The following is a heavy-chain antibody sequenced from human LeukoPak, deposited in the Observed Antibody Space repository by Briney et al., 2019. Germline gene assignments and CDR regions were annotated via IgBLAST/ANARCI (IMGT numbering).Heavy chain of an antibody. D-gene: IGHD3-10*01. J-gene: IGHJ1*01. CDR3: ARAYGSGIFQH. Sequence: ASVKVSCKASGGTFSSYTVSWVRQAPGQGLEWMGRIVPILGIANYAQKFQGRVTITVDKSTSTAYMELSSLRSEDTAVYYCARAYGSGIFQHWGQGTLVTVSS. CDR2: IVPILGIA. CDR1: GGTFSSYT. V-gene: IGHV1-69*02.